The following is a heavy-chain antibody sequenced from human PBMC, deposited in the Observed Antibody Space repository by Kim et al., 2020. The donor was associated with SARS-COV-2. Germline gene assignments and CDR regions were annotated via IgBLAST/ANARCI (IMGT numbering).Heavy chain of an antibody. J-gene: IGHJ5*02. Sequence: ASVKVSCKASGYTFTSYGISWVRQAPGQGLEWRGWISAYNGNTNYAQKLQGRVTMTTGTSTSTAYMELRSLRSDDTAVYYCARDPGGYDILTGYYTYNWFDPWGQGTLVTVSS. CDR1: GYTFTSYG. D-gene: IGHD3-9*01. V-gene: IGHV1-18*04. CDR3: ARDPGGYDILTGYYTYNWFDP. CDR2: ISAYNGNT.